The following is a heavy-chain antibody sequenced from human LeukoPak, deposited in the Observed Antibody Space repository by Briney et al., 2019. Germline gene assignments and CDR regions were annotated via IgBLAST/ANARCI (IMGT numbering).Heavy chain of an antibody. CDR1: GFTFSSYA. D-gene: IGHD6-19*01. CDR2: ISGSGGST. V-gene: IGHV3-23*01. J-gene: IGHJ4*02. Sequence: GSLRLSCAASGFTFSSYAVSWVRQAPGKGLEWVSAISGSGGSTYYADSVKGRFTISRDNSKNTLYLQMNSLRAEDTAVYYCAKVNEGKQWLFHFDYWGQGTLVTVSS. CDR3: AKVNEGKQWLFHFDY.